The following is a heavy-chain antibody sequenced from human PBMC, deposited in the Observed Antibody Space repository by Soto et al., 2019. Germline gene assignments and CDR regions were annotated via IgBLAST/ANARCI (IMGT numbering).Heavy chain of an antibody. Sequence: GGSLRLSCAASGFTFSSYGMHWVRQAPGKGLEWVAVISYDGSNKYYADSVKGRFTISRDNSKNTLYLQMNSLRAEDTAVYYCAKDLGWWVSPMIVVTGIDYWGQGTLVTVSS. J-gene: IGHJ4*02. CDR1: GFTFSSYG. CDR3: AKDLGWWVSPMIVVTGIDY. V-gene: IGHV3-30*18. D-gene: IGHD3-22*01. CDR2: ISYDGSNK.